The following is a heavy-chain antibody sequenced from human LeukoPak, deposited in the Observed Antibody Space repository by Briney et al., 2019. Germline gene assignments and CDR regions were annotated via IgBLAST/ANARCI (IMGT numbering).Heavy chain of an antibody. CDR2: IYNSGST. Sequence: SETLTLTCAVSGGSISSSNWWRWVRQPPGKGQEWIGDIYNSGSTNYNPSLKSRVTISVDKSKNQFSLKLNSLTAEDTAVYYCAKWWELYPFDYWGQGTLVTVSS. J-gene: IGHJ5*01. V-gene: IGHV4-4*02. D-gene: IGHD2-15*01. CDR1: GGSISSSNW. CDR3: AKWWELYPFDY.